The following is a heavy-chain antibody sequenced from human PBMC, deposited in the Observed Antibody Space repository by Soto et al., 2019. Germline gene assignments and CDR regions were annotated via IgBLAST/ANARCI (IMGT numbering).Heavy chain of an antibody. CDR3: ARQRGYIVGAGPFDY. Sequence: GECLKISRKGSGYSFTSYWIGWVRQMPGKGLEWMGIIYPGDSDTRYSPSFQGQVTISADKSISTAYLQWSSLKASDTALYHCARQRGYIVGAGPFDYWGQGTLATVS. V-gene: IGHV5-51*01. D-gene: IGHD1-26*01. CDR1: GYSFTSYW. CDR2: IYPGDSDT. J-gene: IGHJ4*02.